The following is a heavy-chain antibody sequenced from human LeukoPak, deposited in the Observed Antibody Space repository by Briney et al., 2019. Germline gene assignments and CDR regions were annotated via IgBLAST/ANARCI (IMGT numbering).Heavy chain of an antibody. J-gene: IGHJ4*02. CDR3: AKDRSKGYYGDEFDF. V-gene: IGHV3-30*18. CDR2: ISYDGGKK. Sequence: GGSLRLSCAASGFTFSSHDMHWVRQAPGKGLEWVAIISYDGGKKDYADSVKGRFTISRDNSKNTLYLQMSSLRAEDTAVYYCAKDRSKGYYGDEFDFWGQGTLVTVSS. CDR1: GFTFSSHD. D-gene: IGHD4-17*01.